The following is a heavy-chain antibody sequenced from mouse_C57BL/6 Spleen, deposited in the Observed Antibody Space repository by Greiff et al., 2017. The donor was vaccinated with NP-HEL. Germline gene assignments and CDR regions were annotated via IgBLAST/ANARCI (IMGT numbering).Heavy chain of an antibody. CDR2: ISSGGSYT. CDR1: GFTFSSYG. D-gene: IGHD1-1*01. Sequence: EVKLVESGGDLVKPGGSLKLSCAASGFTFSSYGMSWVRQTPDKRLEWVATISSGGSYTYYPDSVKGRVTISRDNAKSTLSLQMSSLKSEDTAMYYCARRGLLRNYFDYWGQGTTLTVSS. V-gene: IGHV5-6*02. J-gene: IGHJ2*01. CDR3: ARRGLLRNYFDY.